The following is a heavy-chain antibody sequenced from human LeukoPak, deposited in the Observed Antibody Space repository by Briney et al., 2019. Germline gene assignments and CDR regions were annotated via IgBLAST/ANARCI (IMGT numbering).Heavy chain of an antibody. V-gene: IGHV3-7*01. CDR3: ARVYSSSWFFDF. Sequence: GGSLRLSCAASGFTFDDYAMHWVRQAPGKGLEWVANIKEDGSEKYYMDSVKGRFSISRDNAKKSLYLQMNSLSAEDTAVYYCARVYSSSWFFDFWGQGTLVTVSS. D-gene: IGHD6-13*01. CDR2: IKEDGSEK. CDR1: GFTFDDYA. J-gene: IGHJ4*02.